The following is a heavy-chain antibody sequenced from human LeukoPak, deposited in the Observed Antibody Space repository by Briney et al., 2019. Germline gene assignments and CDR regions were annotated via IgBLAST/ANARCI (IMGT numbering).Heavy chain of an antibody. CDR1: GFTFSFYS. V-gene: IGHV3-48*04. Sequence: GGSLRLSCAASGFTFSFYSMNWVRQAPGKGLEWVSYISRSSSSSTIYYADPVKGRFTISRDNAKNSLYLQMNSLRAEDTAVYYCAREGGLTEGGFDYWGQGTLVTVS. CDR3: AREGGLTEGGFDY. D-gene: IGHD1-14*01. CDR2: ISRSSSSSTI. J-gene: IGHJ4*02.